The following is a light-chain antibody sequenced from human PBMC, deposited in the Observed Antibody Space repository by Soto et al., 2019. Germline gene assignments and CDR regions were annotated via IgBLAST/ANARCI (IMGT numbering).Light chain of an antibody. CDR3: QQYGSSPT. J-gene: IGKJ2*01. Sequence: IVLTQSPGTLSLSPGERATLSCRASQSVSSSYLAWYQQKPGQAPRLLIYGAYSRATGIPDRFSGSGSGTDFTLTISSLEPEDFAVYYCQQYGSSPTFGQGTKLEIK. V-gene: IGKV3-20*01. CDR2: GAY. CDR1: QSVSSSY.